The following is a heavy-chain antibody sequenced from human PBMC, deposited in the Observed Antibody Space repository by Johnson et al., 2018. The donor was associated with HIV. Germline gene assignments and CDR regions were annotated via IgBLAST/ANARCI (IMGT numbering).Heavy chain of an antibody. J-gene: IGHJ3*02. CDR2: ISYDGNNK. Sequence: QVQLVESGGGLVQPGGSLRLSCAASGFTFSSYGMHRVRQAPGKGLEWVAVISYDGNNKYYADSVKGRFTISRDNSKNTLYLQMNSLRAEDTAVYYCAKDERAGQWLVLAFDIWGQGTMVTVSS. CDR3: AKDERAGQWLVLAFDI. CDR1: GFTFSSYG. D-gene: IGHD6-19*01. V-gene: IGHV3-30*18.